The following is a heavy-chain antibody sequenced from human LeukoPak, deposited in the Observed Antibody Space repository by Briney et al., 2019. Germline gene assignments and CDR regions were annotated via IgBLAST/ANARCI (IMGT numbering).Heavy chain of an antibody. V-gene: IGHV3-74*01. J-gene: IGHJ5*02. CDR3: TRDLTA. D-gene: IGHD3-9*01. Sequence: GGSLRLSCAAPGFIFSNCWMHWVRQASGKGLVWVSRINSDGSTTNYADSVKGRFTISRDNAKNTLYLQMNSLRAEDTGVYYCTRDLTAWGQGTLVTVSS. CDR2: INSDGSTT. CDR1: GFIFSNCW.